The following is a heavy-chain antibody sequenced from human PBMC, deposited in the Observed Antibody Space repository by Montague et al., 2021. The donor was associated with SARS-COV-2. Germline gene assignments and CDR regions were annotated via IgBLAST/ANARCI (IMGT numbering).Heavy chain of an antibody. CDR1: GFSLSTSGMC. CDR2: IDWDDDK. Sequence: PALVKPTQTLTLTCTFSGFSLSTSGMCVSWIRQPPGKALEWLARIDWDDDKYYSTSLKTRLTISKDTSKNQVVLTMTNMDPVDTATYYCARTAGTDYTGYYYYAMDVWGPGTTVTVSS. V-gene: IGHV2-70*11. J-gene: IGHJ6*01. CDR3: ARTAGTDYTGYYYYAMDV. D-gene: IGHD3-10*01.